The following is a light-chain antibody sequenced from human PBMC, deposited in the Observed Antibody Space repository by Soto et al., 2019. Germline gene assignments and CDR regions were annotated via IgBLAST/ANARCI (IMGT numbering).Light chain of an antibody. Sequence: EIVLTHSPATLSLSPGNRATLSCRASQSVSGYLAWYQQKPGQAPRLLIYDASNRATGIPARFSGSGSGTDVTLTITSLEPEDFSGDYCQQRSNWPSTVGGGTKVEI. CDR3: QQRSNWPST. CDR1: QSVSGY. V-gene: IGKV3-11*01. CDR2: DAS. J-gene: IGKJ4*01.